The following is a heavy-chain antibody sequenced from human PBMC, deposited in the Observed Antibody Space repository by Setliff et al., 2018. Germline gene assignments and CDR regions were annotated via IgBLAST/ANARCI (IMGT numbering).Heavy chain of an antibody. CDR2: MYYSGDT. CDR1: GGSVRGYY. J-gene: IGHJ4*02. V-gene: IGHV4-59*08. CDR3: ARLPPLHTPMALTFDY. D-gene: IGHD5-18*01. Sequence: SETLSLTCTVPGGSVRGYYWSWIRQPPGKGLECIGYMYYSGDTNYNPSLKSRVTISVDTSKNQFSLELRSVTAADTAVYYCARLPPLHTPMALTFDYWGQGILVTVSS.